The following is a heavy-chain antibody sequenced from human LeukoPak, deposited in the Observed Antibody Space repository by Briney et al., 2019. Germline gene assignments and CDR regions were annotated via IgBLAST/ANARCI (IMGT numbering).Heavy chain of an antibody. CDR1: GGSIISYY. CDR3: ARLGGSSQFDY. J-gene: IGHJ4*02. Sequence: PSETLSLTCKVSGGSIISYYWSWIRQPPGKGLEWIGYIYYRGSTNYNSSLKSRVTVSLDTSKSQFSLKLSSVTAADTAVYYCARLGGSSQFDYWGQGILVAVSP. D-gene: IGHD1-26*01. V-gene: IGHV4-59*01. CDR2: IYYRGST.